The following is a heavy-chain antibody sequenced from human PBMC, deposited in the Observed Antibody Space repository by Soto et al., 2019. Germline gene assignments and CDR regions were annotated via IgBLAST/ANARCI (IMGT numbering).Heavy chain of an antibody. V-gene: IGHV3-33*01. CDR3: ARDDEYSGNGMDV. J-gene: IGHJ6*02. D-gene: IGHD3-10*01. Sequence: QVQLVESGGGVVQPGRSLRLSCEASGFTFSNYGMHWVRQAPGKGLEWVAVILNDGSNRYHADSLRDRFTISRDNSKNMLYLQMNSLRAEDTAVYYCARDDEYSGNGMDVWGQGTTVTVS. CDR2: ILNDGSNR. CDR1: GFTFSNYG.